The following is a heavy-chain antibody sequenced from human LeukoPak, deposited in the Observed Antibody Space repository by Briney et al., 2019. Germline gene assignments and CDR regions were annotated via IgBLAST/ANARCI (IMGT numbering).Heavy chain of an antibody. CDR2: INHSGST. CDR1: GGSFSGYY. V-gene: IGHV4-34*01. D-gene: IGHD1-26*01. Sequence: PSETLSLTCAVYGGSFSGYYWSWIRQPPGKGLEWIGEINHSGSTNYNPSLKSRVTISVDTSKNQFSLKLSSVTAADTAVYYCARRRSGGDSGSYNDYWGQETLVTVSS. CDR3: ARRRSGGDSGSYNDY. J-gene: IGHJ4*02.